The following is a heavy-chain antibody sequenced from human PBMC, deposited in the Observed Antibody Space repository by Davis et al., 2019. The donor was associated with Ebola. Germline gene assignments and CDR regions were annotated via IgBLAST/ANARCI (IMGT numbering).Heavy chain of an antibody. CDR3: ARDLVRNQSKYRNFGY. D-gene: IGHD2/OR15-2a*01. CDR1: GFTFSSYA. CDR2: ISGSGGST. V-gene: IGHV3-23*01. J-gene: IGHJ4*02. Sequence: GGSLRLSCAASGFTFSSYAMSWVRQAPGKGLEWVSAISGSGGSTYYADSVKGRFTISRDNSKNTLYLQMNSLRAEDTAVYYCARDLVRNQSKYRNFGYWGQGTLVTVSS.